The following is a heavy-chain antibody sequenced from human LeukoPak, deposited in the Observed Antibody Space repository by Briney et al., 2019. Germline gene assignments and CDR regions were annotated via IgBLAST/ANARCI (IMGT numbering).Heavy chain of an antibody. CDR3: AKDVGGDYFDY. D-gene: IGHD2-21*01. CDR2: ISGSARST. J-gene: IGHJ4*02. CDR1: GFTFSSYA. Sequence: GGSLRLSCAASGFTFSSYAMSWVRQAPGKGLESVSAISGSARSTYYADSVKGRFPISSANSKNTLYLQINSLRAEDTAVYYCAKDVGGDYFDYWGQGTLVTVSS. V-gene: IGHV3-23*01.